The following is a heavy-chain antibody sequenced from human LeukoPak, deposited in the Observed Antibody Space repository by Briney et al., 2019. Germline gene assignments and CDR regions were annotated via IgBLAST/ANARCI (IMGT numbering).Heavy chain of an antibody. CDR3: SPLAYCGGDCYL. Sequence: GGSLRLSCAASGFTFSTYGMHWVRQAPGKGLEWVAFIPYDGSNKYYADSVKGRFTLSRDISKNALYLQMNSLRAEDRAVYYCSPLAYCGGDCYLWGQGSLVTVSS. CDR2: IPYDGSNK. CDR1: GFTFSTYG. D-gene: IGHD2-21*02. J-gene: IGHJ4*02. V-gene: IGHV3-30*02.